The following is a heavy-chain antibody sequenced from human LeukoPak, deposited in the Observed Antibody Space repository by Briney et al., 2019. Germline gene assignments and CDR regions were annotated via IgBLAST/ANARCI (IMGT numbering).Heavy chain of an antibody. V-gene: IGHV4-39*07. Sequence: KSSETLSLTCTVSGGSISSSSYYWGWIRQPPGKGLEWIGSIYYSGSTYYNPSLKSRVTISVDTSKNQFSLKLSSVTAADTAVYYCAKDQLRYCSGGSCYFRFDYWGQGTLVTVSS. CDR2: IYYSGST. CDR1: GGSISSSSYY. J-gene: IGHJ4*02. D-gene: IGHD2-15*01. CDR3: AKDQLRYCSGGSCYFRFDY.